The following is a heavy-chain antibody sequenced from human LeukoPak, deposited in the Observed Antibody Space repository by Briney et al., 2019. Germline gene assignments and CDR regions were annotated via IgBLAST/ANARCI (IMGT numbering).Heavy chain of an antibody. D-gene: IGHD3-10*01. CDR3: ARVQRVTFPLNYYCDY. Sequence: GGSLRLSCAASGFTFGSYAMHWVRQAPGKGLEWVAVMSFDGIHIYYADSVKGRFTTSRVNSKNTLYLQMNSLRSEDTAVYYCARVQRVTFPLNYYCDYWGQGTLVTVSS. J-gene: IGHJ4*02. V-gene: IGHV3-30-3*01. CDR2: MSFDGIHI. CDR1: GFTFGSYA.